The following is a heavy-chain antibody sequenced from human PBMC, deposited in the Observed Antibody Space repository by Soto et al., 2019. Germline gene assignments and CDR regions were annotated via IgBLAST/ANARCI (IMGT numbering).Heavy chain of an antibody. V-gene: IGHV4-30-4*08. D-gene: IGHD3-16*02. CDR2: IYYSGST. CDR1: GGSISSGDYY. J-gene: IGHJ5*02. CDR3: ARVCTITFGGVIVISKNWFDP. Sequence: SETLSLTCTVSGGSISSGDYYWSWIRQPPGKGLEWIGYIYYSGSTYYNPSLKSRVTISVDTSKNQFSLKLSSVTAADTAVYYCARVCTITFGGVIVISKNWFDPWGQGTLVTVSS.